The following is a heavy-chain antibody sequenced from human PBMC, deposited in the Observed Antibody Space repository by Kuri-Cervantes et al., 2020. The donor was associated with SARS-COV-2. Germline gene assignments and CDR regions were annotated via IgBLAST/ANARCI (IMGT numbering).Heavy chain of an antibody. CDR3: AREPSTYGDYAGDY. V-gene: IGHV3-21*05. CDR2: ISSSSSSM. CDR1: GFTFSSYS. J-gene: IGHJ4*02. D-gene: IGHD4-17*01. Sequence: GGSLRLSCAASGFTFSSYSMNWVRQAPGKGLEWVSYISSSSSSMCYADSVKGRFTISRDNAKNTLFLQMDSLRAEDTAIYYCAREPSTYGDYAGDYWGQGTLVTVSS.